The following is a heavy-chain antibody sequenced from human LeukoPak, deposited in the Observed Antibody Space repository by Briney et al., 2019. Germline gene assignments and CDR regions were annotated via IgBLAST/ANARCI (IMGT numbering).Heavy chain of an antibody. CDR3: ARGCPSLVRGVIMVWPRWFDP. J-gene: IGHJ5*02. D-gene: IGHD3-10*01. V-gene: IGHV4-34*01. Sequence: SETLSLTCAVYGGSFSGYYWSWIRQPPGKGLEWIGEINHSGSTNYNPSLKSRVTISVDTSKNQFSLKLSSVTAADTAVYYCARGCPSLVRGVIMVWPRWFDPRGQGTLVTVSS. CDR1: GGSFSGYY. CDR2: INHSGST.